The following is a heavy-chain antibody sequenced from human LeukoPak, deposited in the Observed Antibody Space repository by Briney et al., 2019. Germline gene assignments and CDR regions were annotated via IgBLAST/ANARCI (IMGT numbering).Heavy chain of an antibody. CDR2: IYYSGST. Sequence: SETLSLTCTVSGGSISSSSYYWGWIRQPPGKGLEWIGSIYYSGSTYYNPSLKSRVTISVDTSKNQFSLKLSSVTAADTAVYYCARPGYSSGWSANWFDPWGQGTLVTVSS. J-gene: IGHJ5*02. CDR3: ARPGYSSGWSANWFDP. V-gene: IGHV4-39*01. D-gene: IGHD6-19*01. CDR1: GGSISSSSYY.